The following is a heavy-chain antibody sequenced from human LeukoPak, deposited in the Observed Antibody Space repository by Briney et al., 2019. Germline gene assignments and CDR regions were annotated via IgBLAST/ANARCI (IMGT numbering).Heavy chain of an antibody. CDR1: GGTFSSYA. CDR2: IIPIFGTA. CDR3: AREWGHDSSNYYYAY. D-gene: IGHD3-22*01. J-gene: IGHJ4*02. V-gene: IGHV1-69*13. Sequence: ASVKVSCKASGGTFSSYAISWVRQAPGQGLEWMGGIIPIFGTANYAQKFQGRVTITADESTSTAYMELSSLRSEDTAVYYCAREWGHDSSNYYYAYWGQGTLVTVSS.